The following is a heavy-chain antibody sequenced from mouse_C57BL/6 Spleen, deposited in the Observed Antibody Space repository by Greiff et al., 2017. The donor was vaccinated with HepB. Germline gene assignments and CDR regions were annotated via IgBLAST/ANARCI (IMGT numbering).Heavy chain of an antibody. CDR1: GFNIKNTY. CDR2: IDPANGNT. CDR3: AGNDGSSWYFDV. V-gene: IGHV14-3*01. Sequence: EVQLQQSVAELVRPGASVKLSCTASGFNIKNTYMHWVKQRPEQGLEWIGRIDPANGNTKYAPKFQGKATITADTSSNTAYLQLSSLTSEDSACYCCAGNDGSSWYFDVWGTGTTVTVSS. J-gene: IGHJ1*03. D-gene: IGHD1-1*01.